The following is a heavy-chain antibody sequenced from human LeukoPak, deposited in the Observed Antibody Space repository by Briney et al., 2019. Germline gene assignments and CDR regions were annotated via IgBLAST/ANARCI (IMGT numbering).Heavy chain of an antibody. Sequence: GRSLRLSCAASGFTFSSYGMHWVRQAPGKGLEWVAVIWYDGSNKYYADSVKGRFTISRDNSKNTLYLQMNSLRAGDTAVYYCAREHFDSSGYLDWGQGTLVTVSS. V-gene: IGHV3-33*01. CDR3: AREHFDSSGYLD. CDR1: GFTFSSYG. D-gene: IGHD3-22*01. CDR2: IWYDGSNK. J-gene: IGHJ4*02.